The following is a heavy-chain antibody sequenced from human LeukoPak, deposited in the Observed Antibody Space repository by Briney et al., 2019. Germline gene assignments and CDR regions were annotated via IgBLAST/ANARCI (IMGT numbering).Heavy chain of an antibody. CDR3: ARSARYSSSWYYFDC. D-gene: IGHD6-13*01. CDR2: IWYDGSNK. CDR1: GFTFSSYG. J-gene: IGHJ4*02. Sequence: PGGSLRLSCAASGFTFSSYGMHWVRQAPGKGLEWVAVIWYDGSNKYYADSVKGRFTISRDNSKNTLYLQMNSLRAEDTAVYYCARSARYSSSWYYFDCWGQGTLVTVSS. V-gene: IGHV3-33*01.